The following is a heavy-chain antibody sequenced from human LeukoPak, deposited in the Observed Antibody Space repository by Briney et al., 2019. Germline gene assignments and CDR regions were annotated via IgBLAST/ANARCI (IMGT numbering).Heavy chain of an antibody. CDR2: ISWNSGSI. CDR3: AKDMGTVVVPAAMGIDY. Sequence: GWSLRLSCAASAFSFDEHAMHWVRQAPGKGLEWVSGISWNSGSIGYADSVRGRFTISRDNTKNSLYLQMNSLRPEDTALYYCAKDMGTVVVPAAMGIDYWGQGTLVTVSS. D-gene: IGHD2-2*03. V-gene: IGHV3-9*01. J-gene: IGHJ4*02. CDR1: AFSFDEHA.